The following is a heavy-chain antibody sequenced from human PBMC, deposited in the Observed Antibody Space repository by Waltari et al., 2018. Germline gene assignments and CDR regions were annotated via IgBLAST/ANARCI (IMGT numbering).Heavy chain of an antibody. CDR1: GGSISSYY. D-gene: IGHD1-20*01. V-gene: IGHV4-59*01. J-gene: IGHJ4*02. CDR2: IYYSGST. CDR3: ARLRYNWNNYFDY. Sequence: QVQLQESGPGLVKPSETLSLTCTVPGGSISSYYWSWIRQPPGKGLEWIGDIYYSGSTNYNPSLKSRVTISVDTSKNQFSLKLSSVTAADTAVYYCARLRYNWNNYFDYWGQGTLVTVSS.